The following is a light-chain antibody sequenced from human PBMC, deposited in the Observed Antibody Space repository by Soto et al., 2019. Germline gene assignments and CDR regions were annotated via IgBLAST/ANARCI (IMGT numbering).Light chain of an antibody. CDR3: QQYIHGYS. V-gene: IGKV3-15*01. Sequence: EVVMTQSPATLSVFPGERVTLSCRASQSVSTSIAWYQQKPGQAPRLLIYSASTRATGIPARFSGSGSGTEFALTISSLQSEYFAVYYCQQYIHGYSFGQGTELEIK. J-gene: IGKJ2*01. CDR2: SAS. CDR1: QSVSTS.